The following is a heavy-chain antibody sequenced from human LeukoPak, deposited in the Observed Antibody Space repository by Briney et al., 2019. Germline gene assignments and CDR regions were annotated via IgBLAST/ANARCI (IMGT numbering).Heavy chain of an antibody. CDR3: ARALTAAAGGTNWFDP. J-gene: IGHJ5*02. D-gene: IGHD6-13*01. Sequence: ASVKVSCKASGYTFTGYYMQWVRQAPGQGLEWMGWINPNSGGTNYAQKFQGWVTMTRDTSISTAYMELSRLRSDDTAVYYCARALTAAAGGTNWFDPWGQGTLVTVSS. V-gene: IGHV1-2*04. CDR1: GYTFTGYY. CDR2: INPNSGGT.